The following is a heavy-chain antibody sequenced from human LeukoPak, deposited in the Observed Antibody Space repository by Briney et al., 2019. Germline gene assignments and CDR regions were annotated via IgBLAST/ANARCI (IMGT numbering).Heavy chain of an antibody. V-gene: IGHV3-21*01. CDR1: GFTFDSYG. D-gene: IGHD2-2*01. Sequence: PGGSLRLSCAASGFTFDSYGMNWVRQAPGKGLEWISSISSSSTYIYYADSVKGRFTISRDNAKNSLYLQMNSLRAEDTAVYYCARAYCSSTRGSYYFDSWGQGTLVTVSS. CDR2: ISSSSTYI. CDR3: ARAYCSSTRGSYYFDS. J-gene: IGHJ4*02.